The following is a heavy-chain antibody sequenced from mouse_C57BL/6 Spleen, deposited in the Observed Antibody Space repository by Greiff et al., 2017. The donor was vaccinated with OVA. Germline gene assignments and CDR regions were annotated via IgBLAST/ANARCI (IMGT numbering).Heavy chain of an antibody. V-gene: IGHV1-52*01. CDR3: AREEGNYYGSSLYYFDY. Sequence: QVQLQQPGAELVRPGSSVKLSCKASGYTFTSYWMHWVKQRPIQGLEWIGNIDPSDSETHYNQKFKDKATLTVDKSSSTAYMQLSSLTSEDSAVYYCAREEGNYYGSSLYYFDYWGQGTTLTVSS. CDR2: IDPSDSET. CDR1: GYTFTSYW. J-gene: IGHJ2*01. D-gene: IGHD1-1*01.